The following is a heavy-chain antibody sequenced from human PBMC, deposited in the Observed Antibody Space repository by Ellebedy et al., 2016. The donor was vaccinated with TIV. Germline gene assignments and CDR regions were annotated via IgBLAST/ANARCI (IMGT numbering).Heavy chain of an antibody. Sequence: MPSETLSLTCTVSGGSISSYYWGWIRQPPGKGLEWIGNIYYSGSTIYNPSLKSRVSISVDTSKKQSSLKLSSVTAADTAVYYCARIKEDYDILTGRGSECFGFWGQGTMVTVSS. J-gene: IGHJ3*01. V-gene: IGHV4-59*01. CDR3: ARIKEDYDILTGRGSECFGF. D-gene: IGHD3-9*01. CDR2: IYYSGST. CDR1: GGSISSYY.